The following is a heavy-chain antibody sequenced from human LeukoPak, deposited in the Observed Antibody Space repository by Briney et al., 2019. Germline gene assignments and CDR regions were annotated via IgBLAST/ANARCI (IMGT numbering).Heavy chain of an antibody. J-gene: IGHJ6*03. Sequence: GGTLRLSCAASGFTFSSYGMSWVRQAPGKGLEWVSAISGSGGSTYYADSVKGRFTISRANSKNTLYLQMNSLRAEDTAVYYCAKGSFIALGNRYYMDVWGKGTTVTISS. V-gene: IGHV3-23*01. CDR3: AKGSFIALGNRYYMDV. CDR2: ISGSGGST. CDR1: GFTFSSYG. D-gene: IGHD1-14*01.